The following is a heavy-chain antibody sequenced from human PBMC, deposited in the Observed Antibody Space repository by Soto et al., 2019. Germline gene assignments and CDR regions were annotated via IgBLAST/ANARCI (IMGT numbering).Heavy chain of an antibody. CDR2: IFYSGTA. Sequence: ASETLSLTCTVSGDSISSGNHYWSWIRQPPGKGLEWIGYIFYSGTAYYNPSLKSRLTISVDTSKNQFSLKLSSVTAADTAVYYCARTEYGTAYFDPWGQGSLVTVSS. J-gene: IGHJ5*02. CDR1: GDSISSGNHY. V-gene: IGHV4-30-4*01. D-gene: IGHD1-1*01. CDR3: ARTEYGTAYFDP.